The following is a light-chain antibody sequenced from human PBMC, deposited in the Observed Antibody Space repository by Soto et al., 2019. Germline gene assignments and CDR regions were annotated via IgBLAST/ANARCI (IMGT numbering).Light chain of an antibody. CDR2: ANS. J-gene: IGLJ2*01. V-gene: IGLV1-40*01. CDR1: SSNIGAGYD. Sequence: QSVLTQPPSVSGAPGQRVTISCTGSSSNIGAGYDVHWFQQLPGTAPKLLIYANSNRPSGVPDRFSGSKSGTSASLAITGXXXXXXXXXYCQSYDSSLSVLFGGGTKLTVL. CDR3: QSYDSSLSVL.